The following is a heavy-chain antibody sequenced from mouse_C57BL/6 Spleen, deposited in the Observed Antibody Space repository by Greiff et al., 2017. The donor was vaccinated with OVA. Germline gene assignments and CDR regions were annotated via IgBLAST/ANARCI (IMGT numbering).Heavy chain of an antibody. J-gene: IGHJ3*01. V-gene: IGHV1-50*01. Sequence: QVQLQQPGAELVKPGASVNLSCKASGYTFTSYWMQWVNQRPGKGLEWIGEIDPSDSYTNYNQKFKGKATLTGDTSSSTAYMQLSSLTSEDSAVYYCARETGRAYWGQGTLVTVSA. D-gene: IGHD4-1*01. CDR3: ARETGRAY. CDR1: GYTFTSYW. CDR2: IDPSDSYT.